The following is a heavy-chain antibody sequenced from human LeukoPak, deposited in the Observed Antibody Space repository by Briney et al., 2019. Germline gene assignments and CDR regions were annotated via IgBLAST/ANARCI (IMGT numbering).Heavy chain of an antibody. CDR2: IYYIGTT. D-gene: IGHD4-17*01. Sequence: SETLSLTCTVAGGSFSSHYWSWIGQPPGKGLEWIGYIYYIGTTNYTPSLKSRVTISVDTSKNQFSLKLSSVPAAHPAVYYCARDPTTVTKGLDIWGQGTMVTVSS. CDR1: GGSFSSHY. CDR3: ARDPTTVTKGLDI. J-gene: IGHJ3*02. V-gene: IGHV4-59*11.